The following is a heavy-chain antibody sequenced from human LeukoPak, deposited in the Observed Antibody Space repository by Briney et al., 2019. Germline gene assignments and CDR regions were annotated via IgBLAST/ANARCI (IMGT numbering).Heavy chain of an antibody. D-gene: IGHD3-22*01. J-gene: IGHJ4*02. Sequence: TGGSLRLSCAGSGFTFSSYAMSWVRQAPGKGLEWVSAISGSGGSTYYADSVKGRFTISRDNSKNTLYLQMNSLRAEDTAVYYCAKLYDSSGYYLPLDYWGQGTLVTVSS. CDR1: GFTFSSYA. V-gene: IGHV3-23*01. CDR2: ISGSGGST. CDR3: AKLYDSSGYYLPLDY.